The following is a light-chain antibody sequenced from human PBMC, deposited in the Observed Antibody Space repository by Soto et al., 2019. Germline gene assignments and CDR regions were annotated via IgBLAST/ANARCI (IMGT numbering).Light chain of an antibody. J-gene: IGKJ1*01. CDR1: QSIARW. CDR2: DDS. V-gene: IGKV1-5*01. Sequence: DIQMTQSPSTLSASVGDRVTITCRASQSIARWVAWYQQKPGKAPKLLIYDDSSLTSGVPSSFSRSGSGTEFTLTIISLQPDNFATHYCQQYNSYWTFGQGTKVEIK. CDR3: QQYNSYWT.